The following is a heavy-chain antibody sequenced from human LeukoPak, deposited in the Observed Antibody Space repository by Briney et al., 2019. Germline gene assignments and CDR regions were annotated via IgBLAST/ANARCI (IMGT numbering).Heavy chain of an antibody. CDR3: ARAPGYCSGGSCYRTEYFQH. CDR2: INHSGSS. CDR1: GGSFSAYY. J-gene: IGHJ1*01. D-gene: IGHD2-15*01. Sequence: PSETLSLTCAVYGGSFSAYYWSWIRQPPGKGLEWIGEINHSGSSNYNPSLKSRVTISVDTSKNQFSLKLSSVTAADTAVYYCARAPGYCSGGSCYRTEYFQHWGQGTLVTVSS. V-gene: IGHV4-34*01.